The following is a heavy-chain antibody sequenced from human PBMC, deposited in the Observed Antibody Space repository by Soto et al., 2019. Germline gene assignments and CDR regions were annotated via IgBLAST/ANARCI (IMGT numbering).Heavy chain of an antibody. CDR2: VYSSDSDV. CDR1: PYRSSRSW. CDR3: PTEATSPLNS. D-gene: IGHD4-17*01. J-gene: IGHJ4*02. V-gene: IGHV5-51*01. Sequence: KVSWQATPYRSSRSWIGWVGQTSATGLARLGNVYSSDSDVIYSPAFEGQVTISADNSLNTAYLQLLNLTASDTAIYHCPTEATSPLNSWGQGTRIAVSS.